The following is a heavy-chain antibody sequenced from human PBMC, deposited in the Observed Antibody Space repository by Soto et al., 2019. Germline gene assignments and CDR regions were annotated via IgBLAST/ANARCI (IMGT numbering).Heavy chain of an antibody. Sequence: PSQTLSLTCAISGDSVSSNSAAWNWIRQSPSRGLEWLGRTYYRSKWYNDYAVSVKSRITINPDTSKNQFSLQLNSVTPEDTAVYYCAGGSKEENYSYYYYYYMDVWGKGTTVTVSS. CDR2: TYYRSKWYN. CDR3: AGGSKEENYSYYYYYYMDV. CDR1: GDSVSSNSAA. V-gene: IGHV6-1*01. D-gene: IGHD2-15*01. J-gene: IGHJ6*03.